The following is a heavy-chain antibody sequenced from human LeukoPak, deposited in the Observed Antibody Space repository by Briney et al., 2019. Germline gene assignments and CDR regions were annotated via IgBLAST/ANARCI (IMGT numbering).Heavy chain of an antibody. CDR2: ISAYNGNT. Sequence: GASVKVSCKASGYTFTSYGISWVRQAPGQGLEWMGWISAYNGNTNYAQKLQGRVTMTTDTSTSTAYMELRSLRSDDTAVYYCASVKGAAAGTGYYYYYYMDVWGKGTTVTISS. V-gene: IGHV1-18*01. CDR1: GYTFTSYG. D-gene: IGHD6-13*01. J-gene: IGHJ6*03. CDR3: ASVKGAAAGTGYYYYYYMDV.